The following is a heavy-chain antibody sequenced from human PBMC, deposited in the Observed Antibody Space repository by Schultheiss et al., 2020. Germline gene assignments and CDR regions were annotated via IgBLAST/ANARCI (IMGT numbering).Heavy chain of an antibody. V-gene: IGHV1-8*01. J-gene: IGHJ3*02. CDR1: GYTFTSYD. CDR3: ARASLEWLLRGGFDI. Sequence: SVKVSCKASGYTFTSYDINWVRQATGQGLEWMGWMNPNSGNTGYAQKFQGRVTMTRDTSISTAYMELSRLRSDDTAVYYCARASLEWLLRGGFDIWGQGTMVTVSS. D-gene: IGHD3-3*01. CDR2: MNPNSGNT.